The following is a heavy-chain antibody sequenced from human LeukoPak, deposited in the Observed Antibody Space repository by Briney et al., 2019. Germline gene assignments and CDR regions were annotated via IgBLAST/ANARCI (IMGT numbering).Heavy chain of an antibody. Sequence: ASVKVSCKASGYTFTSYYMHWVRQAPGQGLEWMGIINPSGGSTSYAQKFQGRVTMTRDTSTSTVCMELSSLRSEDTAVYYCARSQYYDFWSGYLRAYYYMDVWGKGTTVTVSS. J-gene: IGHJ6*03. CDR3: ARSQYYDFWSGYLRAYYYMDV. CDR1: GYTFTSYY. V-gene: IGHV1-46*01. D-gene: IGHD3-3*01. CDR2: INPSGGST.